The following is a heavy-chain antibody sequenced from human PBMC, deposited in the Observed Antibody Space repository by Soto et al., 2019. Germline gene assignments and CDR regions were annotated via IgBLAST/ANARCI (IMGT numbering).Heavy chain of an antibody. V-gene: IGHV4-28*03. J-gene: IGHJ4*02. CDR3: ARGSANYYDSSGYDDYFDY. Sequence: SETLSLTCRVSGYFISSSHWWGWIRQPPGKGLEWIGYIYYSGSTNYNPSLKSRVTISVDTSKNQFSLKLSSVTAADTAVYYCARGSANYYDSSGYDDYFDYWGQGTLVTVSS. D-gene: IGHD3-22*01. CDR2: IYYSGST. CDR1: GYFISSSHW.